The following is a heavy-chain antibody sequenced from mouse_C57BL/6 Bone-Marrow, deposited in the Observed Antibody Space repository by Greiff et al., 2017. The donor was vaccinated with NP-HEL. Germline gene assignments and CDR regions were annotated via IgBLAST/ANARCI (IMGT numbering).Heavy chain of an antibody. J-gene: IGHJ3*01. D-gene: IGHD2-4*01. CDR1: GYTFTSYW. Sequence: VQLQQPGAELVKPGASVKMSCKASGYTFTSYWITWVKQRPGQGLEWIGDIYPGSGSTNYNEKFKSKATLTVDTSSSTAYMQLSSLTSEDSAVYYCAREGIYYDYDGFAYWGRGTLVTVSA. V-gene: IGHV1-55*01. CDR3: AREGIYYDYDGFAY. CDR2: IYPGSGST.